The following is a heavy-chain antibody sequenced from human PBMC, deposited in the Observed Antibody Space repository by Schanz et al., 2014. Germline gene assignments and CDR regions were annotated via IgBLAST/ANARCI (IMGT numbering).Heavy chain of an antibody. V-gene: IGHV1-46*01. Sequence: QVQLVQSGAEVKKPGASVKVSCKASGYTFTSDSMHWVRQAPGQGLEWMGMINPSGGSTNNAQKFQGRLTMTRDTSTSTVYMELSSLRSEDTAVYYCARDRRRYCSTASCLHDNWFDPWGEGTLVIVSS. CDR3: ARDRRRYCSTASCLHDNWFDP. J-gene: IGHJ5*02. CDR1: GYTFTSDS. D-gene: IGHD2-2*01. CDR2: INPSGGST.